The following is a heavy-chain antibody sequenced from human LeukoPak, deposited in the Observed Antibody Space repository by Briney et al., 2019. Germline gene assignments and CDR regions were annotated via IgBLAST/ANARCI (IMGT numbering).Heavy chain of an antibody. CDR3: ARVPSSSSNQY. Sequence: SVKVSCKASGYTFTGYYMHWVRQAPGQGLEWMGRIIPILGIANYAQKFQGRVTITADKSTSTAYMELSSLRSEDTAVYYCARVPSSSSNQYWGQGTLVTVSS. V-gene: IGHV1-69*04. D-gene: IGHD6-6*01. J-gene: IGHJ4*02. CDR1: GYTFTGYY. CDR2: IIPILGIA.